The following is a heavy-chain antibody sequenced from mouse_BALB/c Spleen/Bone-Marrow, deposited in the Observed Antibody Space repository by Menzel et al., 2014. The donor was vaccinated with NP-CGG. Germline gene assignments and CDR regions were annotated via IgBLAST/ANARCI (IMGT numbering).Heavy chain of an antibody. CDR1: GFTFSDYY. D-gene: IGHD4-1*01. J-gene: IGHJ3*01. V-gene: IGHV5-4*02. Sequence: EVQLQQSGGGLVKPGGSLKLSCAASGFTFSDYYMYWVRQTPEKRLEWVATISDGGSYTYYPDSVKGRFTISRDNAKNNLYLQMSSLKSEDTAMDYCARENWDVGFAYWGQGTLVTVSA. CDR2: ISDGGSYT. CDR3: ARENWDVGFAY.